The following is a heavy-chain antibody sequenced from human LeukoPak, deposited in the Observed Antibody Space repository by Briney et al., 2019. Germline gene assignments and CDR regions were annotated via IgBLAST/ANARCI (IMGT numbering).Heavy chain of an antibody. Sequence: GGSLRLSCAASGFTFSDYYMNWVRQAPGKGLEWVSYISSSSSTIYYADSVKGRFTISRDNAKNSLYLQMNSLRAEDTAVYYCARVWGYCSSTSCSILDYWGQGTLVTVSS. D-gene: IGHD2-2*01. V-gene: IGHV3-11*04. CDR1: GFTFSDYY. CDR2: ISSSSSTI. J-gene: IGHJ4*02. CDR3: ARVWGYCSSTSCSILDY.